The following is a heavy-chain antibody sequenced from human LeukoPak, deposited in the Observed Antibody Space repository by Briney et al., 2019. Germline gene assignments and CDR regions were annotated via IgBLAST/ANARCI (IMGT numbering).Heavy chain of an antibody. CDR2: INHSGST. V-gene: IGHV4-34*01. Sequence: SETLSLTCAVYGESSFSNYYWSWIRQTPGGALEWIGEINHSGSTNYNPSLKSRVTISVDTSKNQFSLKLSSVTAADTAVYYCARGGDIVVVPAAARNYYYYMDVWGKGTTVTVSS. J-gene: IGHJ6*03. D-gene: IGHD2-2*01. CDR3: ARGGDIVVVPAAARNYYYYMDV. CDR1: GESSFSNYY.